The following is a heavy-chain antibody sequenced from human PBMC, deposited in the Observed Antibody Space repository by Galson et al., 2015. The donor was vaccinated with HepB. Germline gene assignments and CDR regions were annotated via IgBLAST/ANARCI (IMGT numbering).Heavy chain of an antibody. CDR1: GFIFSSYA. V-gene: IGHV3-30*04. D-gene: IGHD2/OR15-2a*01. CDR3: ASRNFHWYFDL. J-gene: IGHJ2*01. Sequence: SLRLSCAASGFIFSSYAMHWVRQAPGKGLEWVAVISYDGSNKYYADSVKGRFTISRDNAKNSLYLQMNSLGAEDTAVYYCASRNFHWYFDLWGRGTLVTVSS. CDR2: ISYDGSNK.